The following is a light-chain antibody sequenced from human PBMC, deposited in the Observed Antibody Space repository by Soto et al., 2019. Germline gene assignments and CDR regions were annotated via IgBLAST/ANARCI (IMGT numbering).Light chain of an antibody. V-gene: IGLV1-40*01. Sequence: QSALTQPASVSGSPGQSITISCSGTSSDIGAYNYVSWYQVLPGTAPKLLIYANTNRPSGVPDRFSGSKSGTSASLAITGLQAEDEADYYCQSYDNSLSGPVVFGGGTKVTVL. CDR1: SSDIGAYNY. J-gene: IGLJ3*02. CDR2: ANT. CDR3: QSYDNSLSGPVV.